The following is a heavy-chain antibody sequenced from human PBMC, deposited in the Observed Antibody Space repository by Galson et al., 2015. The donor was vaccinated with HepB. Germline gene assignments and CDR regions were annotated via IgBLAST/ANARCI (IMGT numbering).Heavy chain of an antibody. CDR1: GFTFSSYA. J-gene: IGHJ3*02. Sequence: SLRLSCAASGFTFSSYAMSWVRQAPGKGLEWVSGISGSGGSTYYVDSVKGRFTISRDKSKNTLYLQMNSLRDEDTDVYYCAKVGPNTYYYDSSGLDAFDIWGQGTMVTVSS. V-gene: IGHV3-23*01. CDR2: ISGSGGST. CDR3: AKVGPNTYYYDSSGLDAFDI. D-gene: IGHD3-22*01.